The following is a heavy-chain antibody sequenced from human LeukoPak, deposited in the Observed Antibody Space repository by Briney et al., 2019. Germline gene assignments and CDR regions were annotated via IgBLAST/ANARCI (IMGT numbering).Heavy chain of an antibody. D-gene: IGHD2-21*02. CDR1: GYNFTTYW. Sequence: GESLTISCKGPGYNFTTYWIGWVRQLPGKGLEWMAMIYPGDSDTRYSPSFQGQVTISADKSIRTAYLQWSSLRASDTAMYYCARLGPPNCGGDCYSDYWGQGTLSTVSS. V-gene: IGHV5-51*01. CDR3: ARLGPPNCGGDCYSDY. J-gene: IGHJ4*02. CDR2: IYPGDSDT.